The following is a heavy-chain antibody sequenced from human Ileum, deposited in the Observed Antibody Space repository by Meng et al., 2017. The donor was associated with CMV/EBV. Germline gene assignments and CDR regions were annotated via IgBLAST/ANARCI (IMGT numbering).Heavy chain of an antibody. Sequence: SVKVSCKTSGDIFSTYTVWWVRQVPGQGLECMGKIVPQLDVPNYAQRFQGRLTITADRSTRTIYMELYDLKSDDTAVYYCAKDKGDCGGDCYLDYNWFDPWGQGTLVTVSS. CDR3: AKDKGDCGGDCYLDYNWFDP. V-gene: IGHV1-69*02. D-gene: IGHD2-21*01. CDR2: IVPQLDVP. CDR1: GDIFSTYT. J-gene: IGHJ5*02.